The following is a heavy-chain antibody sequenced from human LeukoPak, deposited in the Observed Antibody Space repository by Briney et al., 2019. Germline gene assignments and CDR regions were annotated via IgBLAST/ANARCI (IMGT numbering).Heavy chain of an antibody. V-gene: IGHV4-30-2*01. CDR3: ARGFAGATVTTFDY. CDR1: GGSLSSGGYS. J-gene: IGHJ4*02. Sequence: PSETLSLTCAVSGGSLSSGGYSWRWLRQPPGTGLEWLGYIYHSGSTYYNPSLKSRVTISVDRSKHQFSLKLSSVTAADTAVYYCARGFAGATVTTFDYWGQGTLVTVSS. D-gene: IGHD4-17*01. CDR2: IYHSGST.